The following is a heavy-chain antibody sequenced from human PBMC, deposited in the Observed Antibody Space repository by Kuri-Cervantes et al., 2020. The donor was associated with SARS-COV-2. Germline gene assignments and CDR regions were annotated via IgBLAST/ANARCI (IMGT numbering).Heavy chain of an antibody. CDR2: IYYSGST. J-gene: IGHJ3*02. CDR3: AKVSWGEWELRGHDAFDI. Sequence: GSLKLSCTVSGGPISSYYWSWIRQPPGKGLEWIGYIYYSGSTNYNPSLKSRVTISVDTSKNQFSLKLSSVTAADTAVYYCAKVSWGEWELRGHDAFDIWGQGTMVTVSS. CDR1: GGPISSYY. V-gene: IGHV4-59*12. D-gene: IGHD1-26*01.